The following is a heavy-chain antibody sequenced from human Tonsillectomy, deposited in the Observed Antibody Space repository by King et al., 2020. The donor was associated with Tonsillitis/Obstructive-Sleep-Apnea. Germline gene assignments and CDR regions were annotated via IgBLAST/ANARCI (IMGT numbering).Heavy chain of an antibody. V-gene: IGHV4-34*01. CDR3: ARGPYCSSTSCLGAFDI. Sequence: VQLQQWGAGLLKPSETLSLTCAVYGGSFSGYYWSWIRQPPGKGLEWIGEINHSGSTNYNPSLKSRVTISVDTSKNQFSLKLSSVTAADTAVYYCARGPYCSSTSCLGAFDIWGQGTMVTVSS. D-gene: IGHD2-2*01. CDR1: GGSFSGYY. CDR2: INHSGST. J-gene: IGHJ3*02.